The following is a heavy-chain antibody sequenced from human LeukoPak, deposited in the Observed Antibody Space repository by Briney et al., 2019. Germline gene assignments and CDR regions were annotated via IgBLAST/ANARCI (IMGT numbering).Heavy chain of an antibody. V-gene: IGHV5-51*01. D-gene: IGHD3-22*01. Sequence: ESLQISCKASGYSFTSYWIGGVRPMPGKGLEWMGSIYPGDSDTRYSPSFQGQVTISADKSISTAYLQWSSLKASDTAMYYCARRYYYDSSGYSDYWGQGTLVTASS. J-gene: IGHJ4*02. CDR2: IYPGDSDT. CDR3: ARRYYYDSSGYSDY. CDR1: GYSFTSYW.